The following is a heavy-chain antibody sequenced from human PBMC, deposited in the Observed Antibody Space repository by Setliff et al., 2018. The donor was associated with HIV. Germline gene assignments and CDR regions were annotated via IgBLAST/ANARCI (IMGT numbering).Heavy chain of an antibody. V-gene: IGHV4-39*01. D-gene: IGHD6-13*01. J-gene: IGHJ5*01. Sequence: PSETLSLTCSVSGDSISNPNYYWGWIRQPPGKGLEWIGSIYFSESPYYNPSLSSRVTISVDTPTNQFSLRLSSVTAADTAVYYCARGYSSSWYDSWGQGTLVTV. CDR3: ARGYSSSWYDS. CDR1: GDSISNPNYY. CDR2: IYFSESP.